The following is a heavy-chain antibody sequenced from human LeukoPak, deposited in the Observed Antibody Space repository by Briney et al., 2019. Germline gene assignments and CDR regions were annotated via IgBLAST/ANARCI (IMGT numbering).Heavy chain of an antibody. CDR3: ARLSSGYRL. CDR2: IHYSRTT. CDR1: GGSISSYY. D-gene: IGHD3-22*01. V-gene: IGHV4-59*01. Sequence: SETLSLTCTVSGGSISSYYWSWIRQPPGKGLEWIAYIHYSRTTNHHPCHKSRVTISVATSKNQFSLKLSSMTAADTAVYYCARLSSGYRLWGQGTLVTVSS. J-gene: IGHJ4*02.